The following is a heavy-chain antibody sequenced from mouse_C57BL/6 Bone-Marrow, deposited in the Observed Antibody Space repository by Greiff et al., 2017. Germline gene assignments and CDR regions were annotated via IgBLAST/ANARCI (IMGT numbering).Heavy chain of an antibody. CDR3: ARSPSINYYGSWAWFAY. J-gene: IGHJ3*01. D-gene: IGHD1-1*01. CDR1: GYTFTSYW. Sequence: QVQLQQPGAELVKPGASVKLSCKASGYTFTSYWMHWVKQRPGQGLEWIGMIHPNSGSPNYNEKFKSKATLTVDKSSSTAYMQLSSLASEDSAVYCCARSPSINYYGSWAWFAYWGQGTLVTVSA. V-gene: IGHV1-64*01. CDR2: IHPNSGSP.